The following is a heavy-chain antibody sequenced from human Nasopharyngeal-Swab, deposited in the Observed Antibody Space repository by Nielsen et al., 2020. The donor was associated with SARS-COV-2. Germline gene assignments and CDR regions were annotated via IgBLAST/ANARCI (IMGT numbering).Heavy chain of an antibody. Sequence: SQTPSLTRAVYGGSFSGYYWSWIRQPPGKGLEWIGEINHSGSTNHNPSLKSRVTISVDTSKNQFSLKLSSVTAADTAVYYCARGRYYYYGSGSYQYWGQGTLVTVSS. CDR1: GGSFSGYY. D-gene: IGHD3-10*01. CDR2: INHSGST. J-gene: IGHJ4*02. V-gene: IGHV4-34*01. CDR3: ARGRYYYYGSGSYQY.